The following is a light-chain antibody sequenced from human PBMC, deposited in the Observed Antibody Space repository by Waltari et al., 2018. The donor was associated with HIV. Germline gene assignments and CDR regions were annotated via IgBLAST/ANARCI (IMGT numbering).Light chain of an antibody. CDR2: KAS. J-gene: IGKJ3*01. CDR1: QTVYNW. V-gene: IGKV1-5*03. Sequence: ILLTQSRSTVSASVGDRLTITCRASQTVYNWLAWYQQRPGKAPKLLIYKASTLESGVPPRFSGSGSGTEFTLTINGLQSDDFATYYCQQYYSYSTFGPGTKVDIK. CDR3: QQYYSYST.